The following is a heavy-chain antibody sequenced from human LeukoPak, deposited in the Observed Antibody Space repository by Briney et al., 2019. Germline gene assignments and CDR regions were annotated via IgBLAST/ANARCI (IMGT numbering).Heavy chain of an antibody. CDR1: GFIFSSSA. D-gene: IGHD2-15*01. V-gene: IGHV3-23*01. J-gene: IGHJ4*02. CDR2: ITDSGDGT. CDR3: AKDSPVATR. Sequence: GGSLRLSCAASGFIFSSSAMSWVRQAPGKGLEWVSSITDSGDGTYYADSVKGRFTISRDDSKNTLYLQMNSLRAEDTAVYYCAKDSPVATRWGQGTLVTVSS.